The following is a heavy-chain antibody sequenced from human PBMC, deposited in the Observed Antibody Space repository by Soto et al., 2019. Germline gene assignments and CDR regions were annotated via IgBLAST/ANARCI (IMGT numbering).Heavy chain of an antibody. CDR1: GFTFSSYG. D-gene: IGHD6-13*01. Sequence: PGGSLRLSCAASGFTFSSYGMHWVRQAPGKGLEWVAVISYDGSNKYYADSVKGRFTISRDNSKNTLYLQMNSLRAEDTAVYYCAKDVGIAAAGTFYWGQGTLVTVYS. CDR2: ISYDGSNK. J-gene: IGHJ4*02. V-gene: IGHV3-30*18. CDR3: AKDVGIAAAGTFY.